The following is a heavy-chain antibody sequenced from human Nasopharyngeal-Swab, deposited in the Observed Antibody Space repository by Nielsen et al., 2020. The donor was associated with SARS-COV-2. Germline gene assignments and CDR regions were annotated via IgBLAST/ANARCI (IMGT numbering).Heavy chain of an antibody. CDR3: TRAGGSSWYDFDY. CDR1: GFTFGDYA. D-gene: IGHD6-13*01. J-gene: IGHJ4*02. Sequence: SLKISCTASGFTFGDYAMSWFRQAPGKGLEWVGFIRSKAYGGTTEYAASVKGRFTISRDDSKSIAYLQMNSLKTEDTAVYYCTRAGGSSWYDFDYWGQGTLVTVSS. CDR2: IRSKAYGGTT. V-gene: IGHV3-49*03.